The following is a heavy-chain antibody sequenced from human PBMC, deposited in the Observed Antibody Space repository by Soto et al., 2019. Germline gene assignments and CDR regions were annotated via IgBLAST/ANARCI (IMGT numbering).Heavy chain of an antibody. CDR1: GGSISSGGYY. V-gene: IGHV4-31*03. CDR3: ARDTPPDAFDI. CDR2: IYYSGST. Sequence: PSETLSLTCTVSGGSISSGGYYWSWIRQHPGKGLEWIGYIYYSGSTYYNPSLKSRVTMSVDTSKNQFSLKLSSVTAADTAVYYCARDTPPDAFDIWGQGTMVTVSS. J-gene: IGHJ3*02.